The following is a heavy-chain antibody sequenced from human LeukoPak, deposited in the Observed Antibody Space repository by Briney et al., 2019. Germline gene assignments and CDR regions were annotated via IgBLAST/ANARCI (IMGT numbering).Heavy chain of an antibody. J-gene: IGHJ4*02. CDR2: ISGNGGTT. CDR1: GFTFSSYA. Sequence: GGSLRLSCSASGFTFSSYAIYWVRQAPGKGLDYVSAISGNGGTTYYADSVKGRFTISRDNSKNTLYLQMSSLRAEDTAVFYCVRGPRLNNGDLVSAFDYWGQRTLVTVSS. D-gene: IGHD5-12*01. CDR3: VRGPRLNNGDLVSAFDY. V-gene: IGHV3-64D*09.